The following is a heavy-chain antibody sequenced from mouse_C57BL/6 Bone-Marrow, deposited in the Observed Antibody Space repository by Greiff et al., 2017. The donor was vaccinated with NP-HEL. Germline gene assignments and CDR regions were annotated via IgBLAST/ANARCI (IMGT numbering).Heavy chain of an antibody. CDR3: ARPNYYGSSLVAY. J-gene: IGHJ3*01. CDR2: IYPGSGST. CDR1: GYTFTSYW. Sequence: QVQLQQSGAELVKPGASVKMSCKASGYTFTSYWITWVKQRPGQGLEWIGDIYPGSGSTNYNEKFKSKATLTVDTSSSTAYMQLSSLTSEDSAVYYCARPNYYGSSLVAYWGQGTLVTVSA. V-gene: IGHV1-55*01. D-gene: IGHD1-1*01.